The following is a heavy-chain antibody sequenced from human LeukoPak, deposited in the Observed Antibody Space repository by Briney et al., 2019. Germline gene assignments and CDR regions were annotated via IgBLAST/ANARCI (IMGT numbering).Heavy chain of an antibody. D-gene: IGHD4-23*01. CDR3: ALLATTVVTGFDY. Sequence: GASVKVSCKASGGTFSSYAISWVRQAPGQGLEWMGGIIPIFGTTNYAQKLQGRVTITADESTSTAYMELSSLRSEDTAVYYCALLATTVVTGFDYWGQGTLVTVSS. CDR1: GGTFSSYA. J-gene: IGHJ4*02. CDR2: IIPIFGTT. V-gene: IGHV1-69*13.